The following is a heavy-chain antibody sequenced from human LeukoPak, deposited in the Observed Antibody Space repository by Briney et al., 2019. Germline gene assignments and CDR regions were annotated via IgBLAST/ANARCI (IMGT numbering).Heavy chain of an antibody. CDR2: ISGSGGST. CDR1: GFTFSSYA. CDR3: AKDREGTTFDN. Sequence: GGSLRLSCAASGFTFSSYAMSWVRQAPGKGLEWVSAISGSGGSTFYAVSVRGRFTISRDNSKNTLYLQMNSLRAEDTAVYYCAKDREGTTFDNWGQGTLVTVSS. J-gene: IGHJ4*02. V-gene: IGHV3-23*01. D-gene: IGHD1-7*01.